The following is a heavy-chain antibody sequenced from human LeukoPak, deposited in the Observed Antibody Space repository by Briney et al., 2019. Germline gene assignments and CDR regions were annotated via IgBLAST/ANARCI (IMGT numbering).Heavy chain of an antibody. CDR3: ARVPQYTAPDY. CDR1: GGSVSSYY. V-gene: IGHV4-59*02. J-gene: IGHJ4*02. CDR2: IYYSGST. D-gene: IGHD5-18*01. Sequence: SETLSLTCIVSGGSVSSYYWTWIRQPPGKGLEWIGYIYYSGSTYYNPSLKSRVTISVDTSKNQFSLKLSSVTAADTAVYYCARVPQYTAPDYWGQGTLVTVSS.